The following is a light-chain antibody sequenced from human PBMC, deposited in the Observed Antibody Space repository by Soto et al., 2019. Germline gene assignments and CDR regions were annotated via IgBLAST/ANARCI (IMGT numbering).Light chain of an antibody. V-gene: IGKV1-9*01. Sequence: DIQLTQSPSFLSASVGDRVTITCRASPGISSYLAWYQQKPGKAPKLLIYAAFTLQSGVPSRFSGSVSGTEFTLTISSLQPEDFATYYCQQLNSYPRTFGQGTKLEIK. CDR3: QQLNSYPRT. J-gene: IGKJ2*01. CDR1: PGISSY. CDR2: AAF.